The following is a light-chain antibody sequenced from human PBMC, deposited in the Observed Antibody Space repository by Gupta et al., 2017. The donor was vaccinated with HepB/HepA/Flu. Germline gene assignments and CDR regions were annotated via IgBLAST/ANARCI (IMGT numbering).Light chain of an antibody. CDR2: DVN. J-gene: IGLJ3*02. CDR1: SSDIGANNY. Sequence: SALPQPSPVSGSPGPSITISCTGTSSDIGANNYVAWYQQHPDKAPKLLIDDVNVRPSGVSTRFSGSKSGNTASLTISGLQAEDDADYYCNSHTCNTGLVFGGGTRLTVI. CDR3: NSHTCNTGLV. V-gene: IGLV2-14*03.